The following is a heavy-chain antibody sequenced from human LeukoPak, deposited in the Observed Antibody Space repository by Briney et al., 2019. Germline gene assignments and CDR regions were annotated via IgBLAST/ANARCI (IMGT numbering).Heavy chain of an antibody. D-gene: IGHD3-10*01. Sequence: GGSLRLSCAASGFTFSDYAMSWVRQAPGQGLEWVSTISDDGSGTYYADSVKGRFTISRDNSKNTLYLQMNSLRTEDTAVYYCVREGYYESGSSPTFYFDYWGQGTLVTVSS. CDR3: VREGYYESGSSPTFYFDY. J-gene: IGHJ4*02. V-gene: IGHV3-23*01. CDR2: ISDDGSGT. CDR1: GFTFSDYA.